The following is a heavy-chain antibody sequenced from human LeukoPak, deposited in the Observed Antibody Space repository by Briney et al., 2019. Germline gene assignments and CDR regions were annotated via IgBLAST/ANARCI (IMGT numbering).Heavy chain of an antibody. V-gene: IGHV3-23*01. CDR3: AKGQELDDGVFDS. J-gene: IGHJ4*02. Sequence: GGSLRLSCTASGFTFSSLAMTWVRQAPGKGLEWVSTIRSNGDTTYNADSVKGRFTISRDNSKNTLYLELNSLRVEDKATFYCAKGQELDDGVFDSWGQGTMVTVSS. D-gene: IGHD1-1*01. CDR2: IRSNGDTT. CDR1: GFTFSSLA.